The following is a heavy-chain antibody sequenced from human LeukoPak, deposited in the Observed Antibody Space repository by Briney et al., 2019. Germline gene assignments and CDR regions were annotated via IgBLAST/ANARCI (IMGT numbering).Heavy chain of an antibody. J-gene: IGHJ4*02. CDR3: ARDAPWLYDSSGYYPDY. CDR2: SNPNSGGT. CDR1: RYTFTGYY. V-gene: IGHV1-2*02. Sequence: ASVKVSCKASRYTFTGYYMNWVRQAPGQGLEWMGWSNPNSGGTNYAQKLQGRVTMTTDTSTSTAYMELRSLRSDDTAVYYCARDAPWLYDSSGYYPDYWGQGTLVTVSS. D-gene: IGHD3-22*01.